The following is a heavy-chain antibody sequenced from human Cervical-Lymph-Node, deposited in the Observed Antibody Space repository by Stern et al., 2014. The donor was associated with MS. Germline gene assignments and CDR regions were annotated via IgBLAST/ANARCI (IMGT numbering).Heavy chain of an antibody. Sequence: VQLVQSGAEVKKPGSSVKISCKSSGGISWVRQAPGQGLEWMGGVIPFVGTSNYAQKFKGRVTITADTSTNTAYLAVRSLKPDDTAVYCWARGGGDNWFDPWGQGTLVTVSS. CDR3: ARGGGDNWFDP. D-gene: IGHD3-16*01. CDR1: GG. V-gene: IGHV1-69*06. CDR2: VIPFVGTS. J-gene: IGHJ5*02.